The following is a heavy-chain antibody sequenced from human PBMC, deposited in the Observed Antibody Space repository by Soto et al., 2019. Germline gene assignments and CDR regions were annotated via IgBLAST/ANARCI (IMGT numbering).Heavy chain of an antibody. CDR3: ARGEGYFDWSAPRY. D-gene: IGHD3-9*01. J-gene: IGHJ4*02. CDR2: ISSSSTYI. V-gene: IGHV3-21*01. CDR1: GFTFSSYS. Sequence: EVQLVESGGGLVKPGGSLRLSCAASGFTFSSYSMHWVRQAPGKGLEWVSSISSSSTYIKYADSVKGRFTISRDNAKNSLYLQMNSLRAEDTAVYYGARGEGYFDWSAPRYWGQGTLVTVSS.